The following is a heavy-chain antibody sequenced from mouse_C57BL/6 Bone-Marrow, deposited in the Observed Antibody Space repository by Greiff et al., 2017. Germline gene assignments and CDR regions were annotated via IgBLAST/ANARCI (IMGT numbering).Heavy chain of an antibody. CDR1: GFTFSSYG. V-gene: IGHV5-6*01. Sequence: EVKLMESGGDLVKPGGSLKLSCAASGFTFSSYGMSWVRQTPDKRLEWVATISSGGSYTYYPDSVKGRFTISRDNAKNTLYLQMSSLKSEDTAMYYCARQGYYGSSTAYWGQGTLVTVSA. J-gene: IGHJ3*01. CDR2: ISSGGSYT. CDR3: ARQGYYGSSTAY. D-gene: IGHD1-1*01.